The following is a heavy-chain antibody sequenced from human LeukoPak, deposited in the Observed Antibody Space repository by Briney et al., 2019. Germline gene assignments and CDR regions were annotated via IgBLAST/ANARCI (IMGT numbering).Heavy chain of an antibody. CDR3: VKAVYYGSGSYPLFDP. D-gene: IGHD3-10*01. CDR2: VSGNGGST. Sequence: PGGSLRLSCSASGFTFSSYAIQWVRQAPGKGLEYVSAVSGNGGSTYYADSVKGRFTISRDNSKNTLYLQMSSLRAEDTAVYYCVKAVYYGSGSYPLFDPWGQGTLVTVSS. J-gene: IGHJ5*02. V-gene: IGHV3-64D*06. CDR1: GFTFSSYA.